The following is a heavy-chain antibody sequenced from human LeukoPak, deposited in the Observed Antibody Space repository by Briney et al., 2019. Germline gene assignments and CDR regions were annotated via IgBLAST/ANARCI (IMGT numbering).Heavy chain of an antibody. D-gene: IGHD6-13*01. CDR1: GGSISGSTYY. CDR3: ARTGGLYSSRWYFFDF. V-gene: IGHV4-39*07. CDR2: IFYSGST. Sequence: SETLSLTCTVSGGSISGSTYYWGWIRQPPGKGLEWIGSIFYSGSTYYNPSLKSRVTISVDKSNNQFSLKLSSVTAADTAVYYCARTGGLYSSRWYFFDFWGQGTLVTVSS. J-gene: IGHJ4*02.